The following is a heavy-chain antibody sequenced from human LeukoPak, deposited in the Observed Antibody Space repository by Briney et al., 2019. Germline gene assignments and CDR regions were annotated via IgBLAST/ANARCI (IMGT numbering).Heavy chain of an antibody. J-gene: IGHJ4*02. D-gene: IGHD2-15*01. CDR3: ARPTPYCSGDSCYFDY. Sequence: SETLSLTCGVSGYSISSGYYWGWIRQPPGKGLEWIGSIYQSGRTYYNPSLKSRVTISVDTSKNQFSLKLSSVTAADTAVYYCARPTPYCSGDSCYFDYWGQGTLVTVSS. CDR1: GYSISSGYY. V-gene: IGHV4-38-2*01. CDR2: IYQSGRT.